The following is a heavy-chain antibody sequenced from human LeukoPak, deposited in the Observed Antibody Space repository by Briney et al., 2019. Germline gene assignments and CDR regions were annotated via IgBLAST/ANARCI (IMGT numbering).Heavy chain of an antibody. V-gene: IGHV1-18*01. D-gene: IGHD3-10*01. CDR2: ISAYNGNT. J-gene: IGHJ5*02. Sequence: ASVKVSCKASGYTFTSYGISWVRQAPGQGLEWTGWISAYNGNTNYVQKLQGRATMTTDTSTSPAYMELRSLRSDDTAVYYCVRDGRTMVRGVIMGTWFDPWGQGTLVTVSS. CDR3: VRDGRTMVRGVIMGTWFDP. CDR1: GYTFTSYG.